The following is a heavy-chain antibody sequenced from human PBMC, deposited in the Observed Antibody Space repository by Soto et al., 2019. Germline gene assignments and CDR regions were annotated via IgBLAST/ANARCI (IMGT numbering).Heavy chain of an antibody. V-gene: IGHV3-53*01. CDR1: GFTVSSNY. Sequence: VGSLRLSCAASGFTVSSNYMSWVRQAPGKGLEWVSVIYSGGSTYYADSVKGRFTISRDNSKNTLYLQMNSLRAEDTAVYYCARADRDYYYGMDVWGQGTTVTVSS. CDR3: ARADRDYYYGMDV. J-gene: IGHJ6*02. CDR2: IYSGGST.